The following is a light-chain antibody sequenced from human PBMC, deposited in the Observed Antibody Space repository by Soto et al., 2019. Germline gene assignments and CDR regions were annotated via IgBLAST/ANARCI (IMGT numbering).Light chain of an antibody. V-gene: IGKV1-39*01. J-gene: IGKJ2*01. CDR3: QQSYSTPPDT. CDR2: TAS. Sequence: DIQMTQSPSSLSASVGDRVTISCRASQSITTYLNWYRQKPGKAPELLIYTASTLQSGVPSRFSGSGSGTDFTLTISGLQPEDFATYYCQQSYSTPPDTFVQGTKLEI. CDR1: QSITTY.